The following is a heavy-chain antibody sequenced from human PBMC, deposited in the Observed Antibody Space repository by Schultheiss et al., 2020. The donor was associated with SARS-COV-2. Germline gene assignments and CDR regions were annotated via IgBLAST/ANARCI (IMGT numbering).Heavy chain of an antibody. V-gene: IGHV4-34*01. CDR1: GYSINSGYY. CDR2: INHSGST. CDR3: ARGGYGSSGWSV. J-gene: IGHJ4*02. Sequence: ETLSLTCAVSGYSINSGYYWSWIRQPPGKGLEWIGEINHSGSTNYNPSLKSRVTISVDTSKNQFSLKLSSVTAADTAVYYCARGGYGSSGWSVWGQGTLVTVSS. D-gene: IGHD6-19*01.